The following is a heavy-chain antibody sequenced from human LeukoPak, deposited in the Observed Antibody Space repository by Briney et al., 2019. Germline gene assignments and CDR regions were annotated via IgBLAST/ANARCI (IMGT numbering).Heavy chain of an antibody. J-gene: IGHJ4*02. V-gene: IGHV3-23*01. CDR3: AKQYFGSGTYYYFDY. D-gene: IGHD3-10*01. CDR1: GFTFSSYA. CDR2: ISGSGGST. Sequence: GGSLRLSCAASGFTFSSYAMSWVRQAPGKGLEWVSAISGSGGSTYYADSVEGRFTISRDNSKNTLYLQMSSLRAEDTAVYYCAKQYFGSGTYYYFDYWGQGTLVTVSS.